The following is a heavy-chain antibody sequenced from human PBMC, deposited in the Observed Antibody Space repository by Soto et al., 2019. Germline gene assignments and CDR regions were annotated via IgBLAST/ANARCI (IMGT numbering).Heavy chain of an antibody. Sequence: PSETLSLTCTVSGGSISSYYWSWIRQPPGKGLEWIGYIYYSGSTNYNPSLKSRVTISVDTSKNQFSLKLSSVTAADTAVYYCARLGNYSSGWPRYYFDYWGQGTLVTVSS. D-gene: IGHD6-19*01. CDR2: IYYSGST. CDR3: ARLGNYSSGWPRYYFDY. J-gene: IGHJ4*02. CDR1: GGSISSYY. V-gene: IGHV4-59*08.